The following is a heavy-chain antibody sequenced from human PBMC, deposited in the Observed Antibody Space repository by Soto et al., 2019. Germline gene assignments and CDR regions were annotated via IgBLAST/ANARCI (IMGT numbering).Heavy chain of an antibody. CDR1: GGSFSGYY. CDR2: INHSGST. Sequence: SETLSLTCAVYGGSFSGYYWSWIRQPPGKGLEWIGEINHSGSTNYNPSLKSRVTISVDTSKNQFSLKLSSVTAADTAVYYCATNPIRSGYYFCLDPWGQGTLVTVSS. J-gene: IGHJ5*02. D-gene: IGHD3-22*01. V-gene: IGHV4-34*01. CDR3: ATNPIRSGYYFCLDP.